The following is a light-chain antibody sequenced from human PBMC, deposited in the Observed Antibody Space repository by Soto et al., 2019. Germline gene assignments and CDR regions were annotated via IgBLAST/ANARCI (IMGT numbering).Light chain of an antibody. CDR1: QSVSSN. V-gene: IGKV3-15*01. J-gene: IGKJ1*01. CDR2: GAS. Sequence: EIVMTQSPATLSVSPGERATLSCRASQSVSSNLAWYQQKPGQAPRLLIYGASTRATGIPVRLSGSGSGTEYTLTISSLQSEDFAVYYCQQYNSLPQTFGQGTKVEI. CDR3: QQYNSLPQT.